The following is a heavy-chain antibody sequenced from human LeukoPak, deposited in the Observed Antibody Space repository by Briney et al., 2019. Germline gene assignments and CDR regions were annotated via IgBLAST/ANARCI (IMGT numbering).Heavy chain of an antibody. CDR2: ISSSSSYI. J-gene: IGHJ4*02. CDR3: ARGGTQLRFLEWLTHDY. Sequence: GGSLRLSCAASGFTFSSYSMNWVRQAPGKGLEWVSSISSSSSYIYYADSVKGRFTISRDNAKNSLYLQMNSLRAEDTAVYYCARGGTQLRFLEWLTHDYWGQGTLVTVSS. D-gene: IGHD3-3*01. CDR1: GFTFSSYS. V-gene: IGHV3-21*01.